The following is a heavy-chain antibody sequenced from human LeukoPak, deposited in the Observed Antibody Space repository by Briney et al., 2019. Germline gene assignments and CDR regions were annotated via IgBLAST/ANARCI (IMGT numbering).Heavy chain of an antibody. D-gene: IGHD3-3*01. J-gene: IGHJ4*02. CDR1: GGSFSGYY. CDR2: INHSGST. CDR3: ARETKWLLYKGPFDY. V-gene: IGHV4-34*01. Sequence: PSETLSLTCAVYGGSFSGYYWSWIRQPPGKGLEWIGEINHSGSTNYNPSLKSRVTISVDTSKNQFSLKLSSVTAADTAVYYCARETKWLLYKGPFDYWGQGTLVTVSS.